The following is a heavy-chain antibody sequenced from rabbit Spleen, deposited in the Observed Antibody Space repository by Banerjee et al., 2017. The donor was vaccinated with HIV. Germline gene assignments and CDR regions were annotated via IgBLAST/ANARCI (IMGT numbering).Heavy chain of an antibody. CDR3: ARDGYSRGWGIVLYYFNL. D-gene: IGHD4-1*01. V-gene: IGHV1S40*01. Sequence: QSLEESGGDLVKPGASLTLTCKASGLDFSGDSYDSYMCWVRQAPGKGLEWIACIDTGSSGFTYYASWAKGRFTISKTSSTTVTLQMTSLTAADTAAYFCARDGYSRGWGIVLYYFNLWGPGTLVTVS. CDR1: GLDFSGDSY. CDR2: IDTGSSGFT. J-gene: IGHJ4*01.